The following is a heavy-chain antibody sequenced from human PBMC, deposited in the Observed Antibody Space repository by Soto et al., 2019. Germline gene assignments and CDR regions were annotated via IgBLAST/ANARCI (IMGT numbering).Heavy chain of an antibody. D-gene: IGHD5-12*01. CDR1: GFTFSSYS. CDR3: ARDGDSGPPGYYYYYYGMDV. V-gene: IGHV3-21*01. J-gene: IGHJ6*02. Sequence: EVQLVESGGGLVKPGGSLRLSCAASGFTFSSYSMNWVRQAPGKGLEWVSSISSSSSYIYYADSVKGRFTISRDNAKKSLYLQMNNRRAEDTAVYYCARDGDSGPPGYYYYYYGMDVWGQGTTVTVSS. CDR2: ISSSSSYI.